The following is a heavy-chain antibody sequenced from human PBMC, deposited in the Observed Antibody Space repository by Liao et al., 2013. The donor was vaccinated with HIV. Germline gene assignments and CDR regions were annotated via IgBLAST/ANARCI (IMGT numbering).Heavy chain of an antibody. Sequence: QLQLQESGPGLVKPSETLSLTCSVSGGSISRSSYYWGWIRQPQGRGGVDWEINHSGSTNYNPSLKSRVTISVGTSKNQFSLNLSSVTAADTAVYYCARGRLTFGGIIVSNLFDYWGQGTLVTVSS. D-gene: IGHD3-16*02. CDR2: INHSGST. V-gene: IGHV4-39*07. J-gene: IGHJ4*02. CDR3: ARGRLTFGGIIVSNLFDY. CDR1: GGSISRSSYY.